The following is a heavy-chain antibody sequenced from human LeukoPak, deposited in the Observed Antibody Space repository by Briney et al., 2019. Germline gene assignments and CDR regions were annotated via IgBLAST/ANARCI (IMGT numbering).Heavy chain of an antibody. D-gene: IGHD2/OR15-2a*01. Sequence: GGSLRLSCAASGFTFNNAWMSWVRQAPGKGLEWVGRIKSKADGGTTDYAAPVKGRFTTSRDDSKNAVYLQMNGLKIEDTAMYYCTTDDPVNISWGQRPLVSVSS. CDR1: GFTFNNAW. V-gene: IGHV3-15*01. J-gene: IGHJ4*02. CDR2: IKSKADGGTT. CDR3: TTDDPVNIS.